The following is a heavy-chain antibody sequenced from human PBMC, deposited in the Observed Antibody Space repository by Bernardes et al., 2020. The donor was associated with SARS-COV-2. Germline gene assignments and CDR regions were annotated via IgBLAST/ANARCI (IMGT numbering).Heavy chain of an antibody. J-gene: IGHJ4*02. CDR1: GFTFRTSW. Sequence: GGSLRLSCVVSGFTFRTSWMNWVRQAPGKGLEWVSRLNEDGSITTYADSVKGRFTISRDNAKNTLYLQMHSLRVEDTATYYCVRDLAGGSGSWGQGTLVTVSS. CDR2: LNEDGSIT. V-gene: IGHV3-74*01. CDR3: VRDLAGGSGS. D-gene: IGHD2-15*01.